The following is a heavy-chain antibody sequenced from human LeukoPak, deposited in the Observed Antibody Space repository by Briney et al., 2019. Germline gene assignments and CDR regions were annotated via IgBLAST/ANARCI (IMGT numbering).Heavy chain of an antibody. CDR1: GFTFSSYE. CDR2: ISSSGSTI. J-gene: IGHJ3*02. V-gene: IGHV3-48*03. D-gene: IGHD4-23*01. CDR3: ARDSGTMVVPRNAFDI. Sequence: PGGSLRLSCAASGFTFSSYEMNWVRQAPGKGLEWVSYISSSGSTIYYADSVKGRSTISRDNPKNSLYLQMNSLRSEDTAVYYCARDSGTMVVPRNAFDIWGQGTMVTVSS.